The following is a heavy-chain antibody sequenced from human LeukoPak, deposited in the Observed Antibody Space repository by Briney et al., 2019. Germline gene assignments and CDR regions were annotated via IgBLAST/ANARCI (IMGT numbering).Heavy chain of an antibody. V-gene: IGHV3-9*03. D-gene: IGHD2-2*01. CDR3: AKDTVHALGYCSSTSCHSFDY. J-gene: IGHJ4*02. Sequence: GGSLRLSCAASGFTFDDYAMHWVRQAPGKGLEWVSGISWNSGSIGYADSVKGRFTISRDNAKNSLYLQMNSLRAEDMALYYCAKDTVHALGYCSSTSCHSFDYWGQGTLFTVSS. CDR1: GFTFDDYA. CDR2: ISWNSGSI.